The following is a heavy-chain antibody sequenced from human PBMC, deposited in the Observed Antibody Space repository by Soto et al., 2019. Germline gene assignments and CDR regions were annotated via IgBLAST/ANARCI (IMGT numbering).Heavy chain of an antibody. CDR1: GFTFSSYG. V-gene: IGHV3-33*01. Sequence: HPGGSLRLSCAASGFTFSSYGMHWVRQAPGKGLEWVAVIWYDGSNKYYADSVKGRFTISRDNSKNTLYLQMNSLRAEDTAVYYRAREVRLVGATTPQRTYYFDYWGQGTLVTVSS. CDR2: IWYDGSNK. CDR3: AREVRLVGATTPQRTYYFDY. J-gene: IGHJ4*02. D-gene: IGHD1-26*01.